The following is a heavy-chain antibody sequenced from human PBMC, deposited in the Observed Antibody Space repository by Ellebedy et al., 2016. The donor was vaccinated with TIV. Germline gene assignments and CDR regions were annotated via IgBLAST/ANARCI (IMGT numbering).Heavy chain of an antibody. V-gene: IGHV3-72*01. CDR1: GSSFSYHY. CDR3: TRAAYRPGYDY. D-gene: IGHD5-12*01. J-gene: IGHJ4*02. Sequence: GESLKISCAASGSSFSYHYMDWVRQAPGKGLEWVGRIRNKANNYMTEYAASVKGRFTISRDDSKNSLSLQMNSLKIEDTAVYFCTRAAYRPGYDYWGQGTLVTVS. CDR2: IRNKANNYMT.